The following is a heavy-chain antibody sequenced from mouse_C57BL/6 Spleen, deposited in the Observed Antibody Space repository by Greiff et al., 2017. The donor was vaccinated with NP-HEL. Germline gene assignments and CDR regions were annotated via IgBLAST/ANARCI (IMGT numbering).Heavy chain of an antibody. CDR1: GFTFSDYG. Sequence: EVMLVESGGGLVKPGGSLKLSCAASGFTFSDYGMHWVRQAPEKGLEWVAYISSGSSTIYYADTVKGRFTISRDNAKNTLFLQMTSLRSEDTAMYYCARDKFYYGSSYWYFDVWGTGTTVTVSS. CDR3: ARDKFYYGSSYWYFDV. D-gene: IGHD1-1*01. CDR2: ISSGSSTI. V-gene: IGHV5-17*01. J-gene: IGHJ1*03.